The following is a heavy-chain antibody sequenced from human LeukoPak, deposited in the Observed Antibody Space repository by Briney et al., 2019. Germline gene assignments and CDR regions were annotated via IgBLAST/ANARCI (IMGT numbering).Heavy chain of an antibody. CDR2: IIPIFGTA. CDR3: ARGAVAGTVSVDY. V-gene: IGHV1-69*05. J-gene: IGHJ4*02. D-gene: IGHD6-19*01. Sequence: SVKVSCKASGGTFSSYAISWVRQAPGQGLEWMGGIIPIFGTADYAQKFQGRVTITTDESTSTAYMELSSLRSEDTAVYYCARGAVAGTVSVDYWGQGTLVTVSS. CDR1: GGTFSSYA.